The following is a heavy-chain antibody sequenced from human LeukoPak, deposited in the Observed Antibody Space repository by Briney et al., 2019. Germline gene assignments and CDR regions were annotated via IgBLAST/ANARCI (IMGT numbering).Heavy chain of an antibody. D-gene: IGHD1-7*01. V-gene: IGHV4-59*01. J-gene: IGHJ4*02. CDR1: GGSISSYY. CDR3: ARGYNWNYVSV. Sequence: PSETLSLTCTVSGGSISSYYWNWVRQPPGKGLEWIGYIYYSGSTNYNPSLKSRVTISVDTSKNQFSLKLSSVTAADTAVYYCARGYNWNYVSVWGQGTLVTVSS. CDR2: IYYSGST.